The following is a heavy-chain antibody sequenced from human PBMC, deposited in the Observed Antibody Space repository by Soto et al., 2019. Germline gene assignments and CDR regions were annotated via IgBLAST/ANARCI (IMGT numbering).Heavy chain of an antibody. CDR1: GFTFSSYA. Sequence: QVQLVESGGGVVQPGRSLRLSCAASGFTFSSYAMHWVRQAPGKGLEWVAVISYDGSNKYYADSVKGRFTISRDNSKNARYLQLNSLRSEDMAVYYFAREAPAASNWFDCWGQGTVVIVSS. CDR3: AREAPAASNWFDC. V-gene: IGHV3-30-3*01. CDR2: ISYDGSNK. D-gene: IGHD2-2*01. J-gene: IGHJ5*01.